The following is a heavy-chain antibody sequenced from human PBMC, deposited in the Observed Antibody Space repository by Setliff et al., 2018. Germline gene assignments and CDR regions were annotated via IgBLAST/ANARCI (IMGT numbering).Heavy chain of an antibody. CDR2: IYHSGST. D-gene: IGHD3-3*01. Sequence: SETLSLTCAVSGDSISSSNWWNWVRQPPGKGLEWIGEIYHSGSTKYNPSLKSRVTISVDTSKNHFSLKLSSVTAADTAVYYCARGDFWSGYSDNLNWFDPWGQGTLVTVSS. CDR3: ARGDFWSGYSDNLNWFDP. V-gene: IGHV4-4*02. J-gene: IGHJ5*02. CDR1: GDSISSSNW.